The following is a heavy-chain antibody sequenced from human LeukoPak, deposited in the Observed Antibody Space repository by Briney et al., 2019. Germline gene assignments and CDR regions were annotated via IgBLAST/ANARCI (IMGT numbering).Heavy chain of an antibody. Sequence: SETLSLTCAVYGGSFSGYYWSWIRQPPGKGLEWIVSMSYSGHTYYNPSLKSRVTTSIDTSKNQLSLNLKSVTAADTAVYYCARDRDVDDFDSWGHGTLVTVSS. CDR3: ARDRDVDDFDS. CDR1: GGSFSGYY. D-gene: IGHD2-15*01. V-gene: IGHV4-34*11. J-gene: IGHJ4*01. CDR2: MSYSGHT.